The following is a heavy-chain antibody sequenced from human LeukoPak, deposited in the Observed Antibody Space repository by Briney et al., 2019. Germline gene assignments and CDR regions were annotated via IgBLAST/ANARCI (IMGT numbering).Heavy chain of an antibody. J-gene: IGHJ4*02. CDR3: TTVSSGYYLIVFGDY. D-gene: IGHD3-22*01. CDR2: IKSKTDGGTT. Sequence: PGGSLRLSCAASGSTFSNAWMSWVRQAPGKGLEWVGRIKSKTDGGTTDYAAPVKGRFTISRDDSRNTLYLQMNSLKTEDTAVYYCTTVSSGYYLIVFGDYWGQGTLVTVSS. V-gene: IGHV3-15*01. CDR1: GSTFSNAW.